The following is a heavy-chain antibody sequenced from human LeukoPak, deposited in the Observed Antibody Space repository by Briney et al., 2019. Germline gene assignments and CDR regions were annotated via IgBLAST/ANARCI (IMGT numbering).Heavy chain of an antibody. V-gene: IGHV1-18*01. D-gene: IGHD6-13*01. CDR3: ARSPGIAAAGRGYYYYGMDV. CDR1: GYTFTSYG. J-gene: IGHJ6*02. CDR2: ISAYNGNT. Sequence: ASVTVSCKASGYTFTSYGISWVRQAPGQGLEWMGWISAYNGNTNYAQKLQGRVTMTTDTSTSTAYMELRSLRSDDTAVYYCARSPGIAAAGRGYYYYGMDVWGQGTTVTVSS.